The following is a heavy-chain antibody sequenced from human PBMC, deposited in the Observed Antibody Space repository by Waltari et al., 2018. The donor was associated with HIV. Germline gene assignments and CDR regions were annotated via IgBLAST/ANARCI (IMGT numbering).Heavy chain of an antibody. J-gene: IGHJ4*02. CDR2: ISGSGGST. D-gene: IGHD5-12*01. Sequence: EVQLLESGGGLVQPGGSLRLSCAASGFPFSSYAMSWVRQAPGKGLEWVSAISGSGGSTYYADSVKGRFTISRDNSKNTLYLQMNSLRAEDTAVYYCAKDPRDGYNGFDYWGQGTLVTVSS. CDR3: AKDPRDGYNGFDY. CDR1: GFPFSSYA. V-gene: IGHV3-23*01.